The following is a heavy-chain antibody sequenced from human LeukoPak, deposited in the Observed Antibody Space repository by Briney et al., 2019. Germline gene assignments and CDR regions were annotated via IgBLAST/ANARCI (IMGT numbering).Heavy chain of an antibody. CDR3: ATDLGLTMIRGVIVQ. J-gene: IGHJ4*02. V-gene: IGHV1-46*01. CDR2: INPSGGST. D-gene: IGHD3-10*01. CDR1: GYTFTSYY. Sequence: ASVKVSCKASGYTFTSYYMHWVRQAPGQGLEWMGIINPSGGSTSYAQKFQGRVTMTRDTSTSTVYMELSSLRSEDTAVYYCATDLGLTMIRGVIVQWGLGALVTVSS.